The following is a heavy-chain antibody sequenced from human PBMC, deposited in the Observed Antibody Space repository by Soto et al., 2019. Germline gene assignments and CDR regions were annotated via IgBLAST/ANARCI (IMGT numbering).Heavy chain of an antibody. CDR1: GYTFTSYY. Sequence: ASVKVSCKASGYTFTSYYMHWVRQAPGQGLEWMGIINPSGGSTSYAQKFQGRVTMTRDTSTSTVYMELSSLRSEDTAVYYCARTNWDDDGLAWFDPWGQGTLVTVSS. V-gene: IGHV1-46*01. D-gene: IGHD1-1*01. CDR3: ARTNWDDDGLAWFDP. J-gene: IGHJ5*02. CDR2: INPSGGST.